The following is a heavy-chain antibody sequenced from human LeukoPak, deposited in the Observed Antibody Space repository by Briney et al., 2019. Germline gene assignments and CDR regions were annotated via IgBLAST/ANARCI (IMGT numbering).Heavy chain of an antibody. CDR3: ARGSAVVTRVYDY. CDR2: IYYSGST. J-gene: IGHJ4*02. D-gene: IGHD4-23*01. CDR1: GGSISSGGYY. Sequence: SETLSLTCTVSGGSISSGGYYWSWIRQHPGTGLEWIRYIYYSGSTYYNPSLKSRVTISVDTSKNQFSLKLSSVTAADTAVYYCARGSAVVTRVYDYWGQGTLVTVSS. V-gene: IGHV4-31*03.